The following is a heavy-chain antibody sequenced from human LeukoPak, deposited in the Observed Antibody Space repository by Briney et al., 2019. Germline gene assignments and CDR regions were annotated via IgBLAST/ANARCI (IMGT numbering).Heavy chain of an antibody. D-gene: IGHD2-8*01. CDR3: AKEYCSNGVCYVGFDS. Sequence: GGSLRLSCAASGFTFSSYAMTWVRRGPGKGLEWVSSIRGDSRYTYYADSVKGRFIISRDNSKNTLNLRLNSLKVEDTAVYFCAKEYCSNGVCYVGFDSWGQGTLVTVSS. CDR1: GFTFSSYA. CDR2: IRGDSRYT. J-gene: IGHJ4*02. V-gene: IGHV3-23*01.